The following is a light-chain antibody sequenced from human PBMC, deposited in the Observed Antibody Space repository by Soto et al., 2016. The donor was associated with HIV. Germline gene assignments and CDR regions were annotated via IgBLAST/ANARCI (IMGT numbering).Light chain of an antibody. V-gene: IGLV3-21*04. Sequence: SYLLTQSPSVSVAPGETARLTCGGNNIAHKRALWYQQKPGQAPVLVIYDDTDRPSGTPERFSGSKSGNTATLTISRVEGGDAADYYCQVWDSDTDHPVFGDGTRLTVL. CDR2: DDT. J-gene: IGLJ3*02. CDR1: NIAHKR. CDR3: QVWDSDTDHPV.